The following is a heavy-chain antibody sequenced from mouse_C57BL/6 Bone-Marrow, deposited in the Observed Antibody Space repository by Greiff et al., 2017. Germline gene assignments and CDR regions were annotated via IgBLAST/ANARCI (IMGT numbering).Heavy chain of an antibody. CDR1: GYTFTSYW. V-gene: IGHV1-61*01. CDR2: IYPSDSET. Sequence: QVQLQQPGAELVRPGSSVTLSCKASGYTFTSYWMDWVKQRPGQGLEWIGNIYPSDSETHYNQKFKDKATLTVDKSSSTAYMQLSSLTSEDSAVYYCARGLVVPDYWGQGTTLTVSS. J-gene: IGHJ2*01. D-gene: IGHD1-1*01. CDR3: ARGLVVPDY.